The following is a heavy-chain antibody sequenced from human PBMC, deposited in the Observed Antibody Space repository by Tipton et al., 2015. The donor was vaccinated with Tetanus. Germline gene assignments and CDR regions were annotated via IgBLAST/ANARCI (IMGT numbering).Heavy chain of an antibody. V-gene: IGHV4-4*07. CDR3: ARDSPYYDFWSGRIIADYYYYYGMDV. D-gene: IGHD3-3*01. CDR1: GGSISSYY. J-gene: IGHJ6*02. CDR2: IYTSEST. Sequence: TLSLTCTVSGGSISSYYWSWIRQPAGKGLEWIGRIYTSESTNYNPSLKSRVTISVDTSKKQFSLKLRSVTAADTAMYYCARDSPYYDFWSGRIIADYYYYYGMDVWGQGTTVTVSS.